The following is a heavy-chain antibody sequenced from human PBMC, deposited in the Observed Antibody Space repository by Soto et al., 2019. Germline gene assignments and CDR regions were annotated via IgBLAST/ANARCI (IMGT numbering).Heavy chain of an antibody. CDR1: GGTFSSYA. V-gene: IGHV1-69*13. Sequence: SVKVSCKASGGTFSSYAISWVRQAPGQGLEWMGGIIPNFGTANYAQKFQGRVTITADESTSTAYMELSSLRSEDTAVYYCASPRDSSGYYYLDYWGQGTLVTVSS. D-gene: IGHD3-22*01. J-gene: IGHJ4*02. CDR2: IIPNFGTA. CDR3: ASPRDSSGYYYLDY.